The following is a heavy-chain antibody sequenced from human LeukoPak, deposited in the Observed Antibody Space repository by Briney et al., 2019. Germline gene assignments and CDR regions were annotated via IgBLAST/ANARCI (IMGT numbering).Heavy chain of an antibody. Sequence: HAGGSLRLSCAASGFTFSSYWMSWVRQAPGKGLEWVANIKQDGSEKYYVDSVKGRFTISRDNAKNSLYLQMNSLRAEDTAVYYCARATVLRYSDWLLPKPYLNDYWGQGTLVTVSS. J-gene: IGHJ4*02. CDR3: ARATVLRYSDWLLPKPYLNDY. CDR2: IKQDGSEK. CDR1: GFTFSSYW. V-gene: IGHV3-7*01. D-gene: IGHD3-9*01.